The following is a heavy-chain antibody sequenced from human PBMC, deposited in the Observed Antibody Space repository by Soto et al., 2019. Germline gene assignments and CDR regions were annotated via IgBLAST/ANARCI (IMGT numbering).Heavy chain of an antibody. CDR2: IYYSGST. CDR1: GGSISSYY. J-gene: IGHJ4*02. D-gene: IGHD1-7*01. CDR3: ARWTVGTTLAY. V-gene: IGHV4-59*01. Sequence: PSETLSLTCTVSGGSISSYYWSWIRQPPGKGLEWIGYIYYSGSTNYNPSLKSRVTISVDTSKNQFSLKLSSVTAADTAVYYCARWTVGTTLAYWGQGTVVRVYS.